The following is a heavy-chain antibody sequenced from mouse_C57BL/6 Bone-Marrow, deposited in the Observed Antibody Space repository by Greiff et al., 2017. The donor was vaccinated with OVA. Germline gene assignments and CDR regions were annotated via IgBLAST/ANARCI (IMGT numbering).Heavy chain of an antibody. CDR1: GYTFTSYW. V-gene: IGHV1-72*01. CDR3: AREGVWQRGFAY. Sequence: QVQLQQPGAELVKPGASVKLSCKASGYTFTSYWMHWVKQRPGRGLEWIGRIDPNSGGTKYNEKFKSKATLTVDNPSSTAYMQRSSLTSEDSAVYYCAREGVWQRGFAYWGQGTLVTVSA. CDR2: IDPNSGGT. J-gene: IGHJ3*01. D-gene: IGHD2-10*02.